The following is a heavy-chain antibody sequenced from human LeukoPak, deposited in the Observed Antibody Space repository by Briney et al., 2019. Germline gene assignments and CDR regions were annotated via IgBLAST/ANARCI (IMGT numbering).Heavy chain of an antibody. CDR3: ARGRYSAGDNWFDP. V-gene: IGHV4-59*01. D-gene: IGHD3-9*01. CDR1: GGSITSSY. CDR2: IHHTGST. J-gene: IGHJ5*02. Sequence: SETLSLTCTVSGGSITSSYWSWIRQSPGKGLEWIGYIHHTGSTNYNPSLKGRVTMLIDTSKNQFSLKLSSVTAADTAVYYCARGRYSAGDNWFDPWGQGTLVTVSS.